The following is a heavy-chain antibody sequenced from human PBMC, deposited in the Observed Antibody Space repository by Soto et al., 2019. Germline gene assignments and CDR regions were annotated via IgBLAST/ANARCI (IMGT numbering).Heavy chain of an antibody. D-gene: IGHD2-2*01. CDR2: ISAYNGNT. CDR3: ARVELIVVVPAALGMDV. J-gene: IGHJ6*02. Sequence: ASVKVSCKASGYTFTSYGISWVRQAPGQGLEWMGWISAYNGNTNYAQKLQGRVTMTTDTSTSTAYMELRSLRSDDTAVYYCARVELIVVVPAALGMDVWGQGTTVPVSS. CDR1: GYTFTSYG. V-gene: IGHV1-18*04.